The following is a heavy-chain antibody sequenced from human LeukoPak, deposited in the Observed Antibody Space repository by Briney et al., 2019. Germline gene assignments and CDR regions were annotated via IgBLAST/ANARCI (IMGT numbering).Heavy chain of an antibody. Sequence: KPSETLSLTCTVSGGSISSSSYYWGWIRQPPGKGLEWIGSIYYSGSTNYNPSLKSRVTISVDTSKNQFSLKLSSVTAADTAVYYCASDSYGYTETPTAFDIWGQGTMVTVSS. CDR2: IYYSGST. D-gene: IGHD5-18*01. CDR3: ASDSYGYTETPTAFDI. J-gene: IGHJ3*02. V-gene: IGHV4-39*07. CDR1: GGSISSSSYY.